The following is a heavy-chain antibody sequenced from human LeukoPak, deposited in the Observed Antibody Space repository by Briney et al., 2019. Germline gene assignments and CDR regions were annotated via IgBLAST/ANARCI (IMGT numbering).Heavy chain of an antibody. D-gene: IGHD6-13*01. Sequence: SETLSLTCTVSGGSISSYYWSWIRQPPGKGLEWIGYIYYSGSTNYNPSLKSRVTISVDTSKNQFSLKLSSVTAADTAVYYCARSPLVRDAFDIWGQGTMVTVSS. J-gene: IGHJ3*02. CDR3: ARSPLVRDAFDI. V-gene: IGHV4-59*01. CDR1: GGSISSYY. CDR2: IYYSGST.